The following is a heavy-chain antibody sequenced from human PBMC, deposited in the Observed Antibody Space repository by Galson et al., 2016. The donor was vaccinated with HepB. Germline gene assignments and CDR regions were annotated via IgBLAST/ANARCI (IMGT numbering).Heavy chain of an antibody. J-gene: IGHJ4*02. CDR1: GFSFSSYA. D-gene: IGHD3-10*01. Sequence: SLRLSCAASGFSFSSYAMSWVRQAPGKGLEWVSSISGSVGSTYYADSVKGRFTISRDNSKNTLYLQMNSLRAEDTAVYYCATLLWFGELLYPFDYWGQGTLFTVSS. V-gene: IGHV3-23*01. CDR2: ISGSVGST. CDR3: ATLLWFGELLYPFDY.